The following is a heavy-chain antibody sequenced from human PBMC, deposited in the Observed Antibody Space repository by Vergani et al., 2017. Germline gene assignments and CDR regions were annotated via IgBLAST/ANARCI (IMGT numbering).Heavy chain of an antibody. D-gene: IGHD2-2*01. CDR3: AASGCSSTSCYAAPDYYGMDV. J-gene: IGHJ6*02. CDR1: GFTFTSSA. V-gene: IGHV1-58*02. Sequence: QMQLVQSGPEVKKPGTSVQVSCKASGFTFTSSAMQWLRKARGQPLEWIGWLVVGSGXTNYAQKFQERVTITRDMSPSTAYMELSSLRSEDTAVYYCAASGCSSTSCYAAPDYYGMDVWGQGTTVTVSS. CDR2: LVVGSGXT.